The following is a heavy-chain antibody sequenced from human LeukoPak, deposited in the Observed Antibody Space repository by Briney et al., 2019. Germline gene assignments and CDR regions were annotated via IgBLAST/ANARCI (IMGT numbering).Heavy chain of an antibody. V-gene: IGHV3-7*01. Sequence: GESLKISCAASGFTFSRYWMSWVRQAPGKGLEWVANIKQDGSEKYYVGSVKGRFTISIDNAKNSLFLQMNSLRGDDTALYYCAREAPTESDWYFDLWGRGTLVTVSS. D-gene: IGHD4-17*01. CDR2: IKQDGSEK. J-gene: IGHJ2*01. CDR3: AREAPTESDWYFDL. CDR1: GFTFSRYW.